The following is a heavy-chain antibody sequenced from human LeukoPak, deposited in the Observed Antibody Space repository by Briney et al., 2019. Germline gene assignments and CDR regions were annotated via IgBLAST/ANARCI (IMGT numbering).Heavy chain of an antibody. J-gene: IGHJ6*03. V-gene: IGHV4-59*12. CDR1: GGSISSYY. D-gene: IGHD3-10*02. CDR3: AREYYVRYYYYMDV. Sequence: SETLSLTCTVSGGSISSYYWSWIRQPPGEGLEWIGYIYYSESTNYNPSLKSRVTISVDTSKNQFSLKLSSVTAADTAVYYCAREYYVRYYYYMDVWGKGTTVTISS. CDR2: IYYSEST.